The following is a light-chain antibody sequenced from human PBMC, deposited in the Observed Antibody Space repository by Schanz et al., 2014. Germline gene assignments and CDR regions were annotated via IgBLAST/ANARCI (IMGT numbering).Light chain of an antibody. CDR1: SSDVGGYNF. CDR3: SSYAGSINWV. Sequence: QSALIQPASVSGSPGQSVTISCTGTSSDVGGYNFVSWYQQIPGKAPKLMIYKVTQRPSGVPDRFSGFKSDNTASLTVSGLQAEDEADYYCSSYAGSINWVFGGGTKLTVL. V-gene: IGLV2-8*01. J-gene: IGLJ3*02. CDR2: KVT.